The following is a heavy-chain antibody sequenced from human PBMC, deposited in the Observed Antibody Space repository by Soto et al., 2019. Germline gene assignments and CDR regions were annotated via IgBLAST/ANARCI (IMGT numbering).Heavy chain of an antibody. CDR1: GFSFKNYA. D-gene: IGHD3-10*01. J-gene: IGHJ4*01. V-gene: IGHV3-30-3*01. Sequence: QVQLVESGGGVVQPGSSLRLSCAASGFSFKNYAFHWVRQAPGKGLEWVALISHNDEPKIFYADSVQGRFTISRDNFKNTVYLQIHSLRDEDTAVYHCARGGRAETYSNAFDNCGPGTQVTVSS. CDR2: ISHNDEPKI. CDR3: ARGGRAETYSNAFDN.